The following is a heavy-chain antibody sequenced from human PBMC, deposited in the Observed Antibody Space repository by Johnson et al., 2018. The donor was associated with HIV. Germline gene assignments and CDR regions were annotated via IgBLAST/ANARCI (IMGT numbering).Heavy chain of an antibody. Sequence: EVQLVESGGGVVQPGGSLTLSCAVSGFTVCSNYMSWVRQAPGKGLECVSVIYSGGSTYYADSVKGRFTISRDNSKNTLYLQMNSLRAGDTAVYYCAKGLVPAAVSRRTGAPDAFDIWGQGTMVTVSS. CDR3: AKGLVPAAVSRRTGAPDAFDI. V-gene: IGHV3-66*01. J-gene: IGHJ3*02. D-gene: IGHD2-2*01. CDR1: GFTVCSNY. CDR2: IYSGGST.